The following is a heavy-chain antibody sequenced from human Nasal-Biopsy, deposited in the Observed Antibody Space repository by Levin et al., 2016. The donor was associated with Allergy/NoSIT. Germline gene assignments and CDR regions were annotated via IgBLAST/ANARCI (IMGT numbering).Heavy chain of an antibody. D-gene: IGHD2-2*01. CDR3: ARDLMSRNFLFYYNMDI. CDR2: AYYRSRWYT. J-gene: IGHJ6*03. CDR1: GDTISDQNTA. V-gene: IGHV6-1*01. Sequence: SETLSLTCAVSGDTISDQNTAWNWIRQSPSRGLEWLGRAYYRSRWYTNYLFSMKSRLTIDPDTSGNHFSLHLSSVTPEDTATYFCARDLMSRNFLFYYNMDIWGEGTTVTVSS.